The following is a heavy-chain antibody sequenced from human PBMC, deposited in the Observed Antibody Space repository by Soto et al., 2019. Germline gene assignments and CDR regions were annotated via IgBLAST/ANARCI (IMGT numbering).Heavy chain of an antibody. CDR3: ASQGY. Sequence: VQLQQWGAGLLKPSETLSLTCAVYGGSFSGYYWSWIRQPPGQGLEWIGEINHSGSTNYNPSLKRGVTISVDASNPQFSLKLSFVSAADTAVYYCASQGYGGQGTLVTVSS. V-gene: IGHV4-34*01. CDR2: INHSGST. J-gene: IGHJ4*02. CDR1: GGSFSGYY.